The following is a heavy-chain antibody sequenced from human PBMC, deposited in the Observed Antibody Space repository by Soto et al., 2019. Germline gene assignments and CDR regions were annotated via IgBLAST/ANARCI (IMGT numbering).Heavy chain of an antibody. CDR3: ASSIAAAGDSYYFDY. D-gene: IGHD6-13*01. Sequence: QVQLVQSGAEVKKPGSSVKVSCKASGGTFSSYAISWVRQAPGQGLEWMGGIIPIFGTANYAQKFQGRVTITADESTSTAYMELSSLRSVDTAVYYCASSIAAAGDSYYFDYWGQGTLVTVSS. CDR2: IIPIFGTA. CDR1: GGTFSSYA. V-gene: IGHV1-69*12. J-gene: IGHJ4*02.